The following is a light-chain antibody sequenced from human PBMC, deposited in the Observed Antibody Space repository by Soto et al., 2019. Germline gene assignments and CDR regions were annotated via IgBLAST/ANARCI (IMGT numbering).Light chain of an antibody. J-gene: IGLJ1*01. Sequence: ALTQPASVSGSPGQSITISCTGTSSDVGGYNYVSWYQQHPGKAPKLMIYEVSNRPSGVSNRFSGSKSGNTASLTISGLQAEDESDYYCCSYAGSGTFVFGSGTKLTVL. CDR1: SSDVGGYNY. V-gene: IGLV2-23*02. CDR2: EVS. CDR3: CSYAGSGTFV.